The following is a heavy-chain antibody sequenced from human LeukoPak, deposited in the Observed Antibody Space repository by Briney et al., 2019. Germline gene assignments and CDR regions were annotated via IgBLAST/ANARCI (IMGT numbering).Heavy chain of an antibody. Sequence: PGGSLRLSCAASGFTFDDYAMHWVRQAPGKGLEWVSGISWNSGSIGYADSVKGRFTISRDNAKNSLYLQMNSLRAEDTALYYCAKAISLYTLDYWGQGTLVTVSS. J-gene: IGHJ4*02. CDR3: AKAISLYTLDY. CDR1: GFTFDDYA. V-gene: IGHV3-9*01. CDR2: ISWNSGSI. D-gene: IGHD2-21*01.